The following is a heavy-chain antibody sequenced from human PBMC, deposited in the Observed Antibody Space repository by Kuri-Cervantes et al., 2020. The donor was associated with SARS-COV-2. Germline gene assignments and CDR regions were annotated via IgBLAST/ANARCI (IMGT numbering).Heavy chain of an antibody. CDR3: AKTKGVDTAMDCIDY. V-gene: IGHV3-30-3*01. Sequence: GESLKISCAASGFTFSSYAMHWVRQAPGKGLEWVAVISYDGSNKYYADSVKGRFTISRDNAKNSLYLQMNSLRVEDTAVYYCAKTKGVDTAMDCIDYWGQGTLVTVSS. CDR2: ISYDGSNK. CDR1: GFTFSSYA. D-gene: IGHD5-18*01. J-gene: IGHJ4*02.